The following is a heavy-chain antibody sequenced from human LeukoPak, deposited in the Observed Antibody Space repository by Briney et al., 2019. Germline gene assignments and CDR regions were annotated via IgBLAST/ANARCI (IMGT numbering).Heavy chain of an antibody. Sequence: ASVKVSCKASGYTFTSYGISWVRQAPGQGLEWMGWISAYNGNTNYAQKLQGRVTMTTDTSTSTAYMELRSLRSDDTAVYYCARDSFDWLLSDFDYWGQGTLVTVSS. CDR3: ARDSFDWLLSDFDY. CDR2: ISAYNGNT. V-gene: IGHV1-18*01. CDR1: GYTFTSYG. D-gene: IGHD3-9*01. J-gene: IGHJ4*02.